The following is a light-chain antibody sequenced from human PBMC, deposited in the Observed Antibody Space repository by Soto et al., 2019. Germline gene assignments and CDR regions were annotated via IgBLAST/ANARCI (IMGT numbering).Light chain of an antibody. CDR3: RQYVGPPTWT. CDR1: QSVSSNY. J-gene: IGKJ1*01. Sequence: ESVLTQSPGTLSLSPGERATLSCRASQSVSSNYLAWYQQKPGQAPRLLIYGASTRATGIPDRFSGSGSGKDFALTISRLEPEVFAVYYWRQYVGPPTWTSAQGTKVKIK. CDR2: GAS. V-gene: IGKV3-20*01.